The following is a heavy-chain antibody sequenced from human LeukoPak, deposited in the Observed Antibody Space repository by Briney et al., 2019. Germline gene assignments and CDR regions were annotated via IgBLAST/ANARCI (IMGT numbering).Heavy chain of an antibody. J-gene: IGHJ5*02. Sequence: PSETLSLTCTVSGDSISSYYWNWIRQPPGKGLEWIGSILNSGSTNYNPSLRSRVTISVDTSKNEFSLRVKSVTAADTAVYYCARRPSGANWFAPWGQGTLVTVSS. CDR3: ARRPSGANWFAP. V-gene: IGHV4-59*01. CDR1: GDSISSYY. CDR2: ILNSGST. D-gene: IGHD4-17*01.